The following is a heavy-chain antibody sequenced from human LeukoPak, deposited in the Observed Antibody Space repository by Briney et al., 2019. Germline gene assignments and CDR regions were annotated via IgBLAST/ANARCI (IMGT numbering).Heavy chain of an antibody. V-gene: IGHV3-11*06. CDR2: ISSSSSYT. CDR1: GFTFSDYY. CDR3: ARGVYGDYDLSYYFDY. J-gene: IGHJ4*02. D-gene: IGHD4-17*01. Sequence: GSLRLSCAASGFTFSDYYMSWIRQAPGKGLEWVSYISSSSSYTNYADSVKGRFTISRDNAKNSLYLQMNSLRAEDTAVYYCARGVYGDYDLSYYFDYWGQGTLVTVSS.